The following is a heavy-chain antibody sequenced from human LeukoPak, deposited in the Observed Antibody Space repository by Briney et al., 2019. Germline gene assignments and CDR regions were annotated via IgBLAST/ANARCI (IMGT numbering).Heavy chain of an antibody. CDR2: IYYSGST. V-gene: IGHV4-59*08. CDR3: ARRIRRRAYCGGDCYSASGAFDI. CDR1: GGSISSYY. J-gene: IGHJ3*02. D-gene: IGHD2-21*02. Sequence: PSETLSLTCTVSGGSISSYYWSWIRQPPGKGLEWIGYIYYSGSTNYNPSLKSRVTISVDTSKNQFSLKLSSVTAADTAVYYCARRIRRRAYCGGDCYSASGAFDIWGQGTMVTVSS.